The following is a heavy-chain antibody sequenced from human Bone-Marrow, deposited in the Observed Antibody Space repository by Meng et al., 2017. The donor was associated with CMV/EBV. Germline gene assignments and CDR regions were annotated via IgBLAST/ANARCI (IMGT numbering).Heavy chain of an antibody. CDR2: IHPNTGGT. V-gene: IGHV1-2*02. J-gene: IGHJ4*02. D-gene: IGHD3-10*01. CDR1: GYTFIDYY. Sequence: ASVKVSCKASGYTFIDYYIHWVRQAPGQGLEWLGWIHPNTGGTNYAQKFQGRVTMTTDTSISTAYMELSSLRSEDTAIYYCARWGDAPFDFWGQGTLVTVSS. CDR3: ARWGDAPFDF.